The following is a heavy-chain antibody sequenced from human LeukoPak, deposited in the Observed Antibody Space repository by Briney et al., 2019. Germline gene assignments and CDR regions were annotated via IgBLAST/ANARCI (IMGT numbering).Heavy chain of an antibody. CDR3: AKSPLTPYCGGDCYSTYFDY. V-gene: IGHV3-23*01. CDR2: ITASGGTT. J-gene: IGHJ4*02. D-gene: IGHD2-21*02. CDR1: GFTFSVYA. Sequence: GGSLRLSCAASGFTFSVYAMTWVRQAPGKGLEWVSAITASGGTTYYADSMEGQFTISRDNSKNTLYLQMNSLRAEDTAVYYCAKSPLTPYCGGDCYSTYFDYWGQGTLVTVSS.